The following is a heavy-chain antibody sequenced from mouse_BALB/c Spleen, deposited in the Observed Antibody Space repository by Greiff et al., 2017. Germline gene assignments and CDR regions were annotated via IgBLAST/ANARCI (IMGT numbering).Heavy chain of an antibody. CDR1: GFTFSSYG. V-gene: IGHV5-6*01. D-gene: IGHD2-3*01. Sequence: EVKLMESGGDLVKPGGSLKLSCAASGFTFSSYGMSWVRQTPDKRLEWVATISSGGSYTYYPDSVKGRFTISRDNAKNTLYLQMSSLKSEDTAMYYCASFYDGSDYWGQGTTLTVSS. J-gene: IGHJ2*01. CDR2: ISSGGSYT. CDR3: ASFYDGSDY.